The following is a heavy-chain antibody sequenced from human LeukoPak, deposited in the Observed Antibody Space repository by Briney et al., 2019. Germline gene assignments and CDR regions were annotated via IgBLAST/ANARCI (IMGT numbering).Heavy chain of an antibody. Sequence: GGSLRLSCAASGFTFSGYAMSWVRQAPGKGLEWVSAISGSGTDTFYANSVKGRFTISRDNPKNTLYLQMNSLRAEDTAVYYCAKGGGSSCYSPSDYWGQGTLVTVSS. CDR3: AKGGGSSCYSPSDY. V-gene: IGHV3-23*01. CDR1: GFTFSGYA. D-gene: IGHD2-15*01. J-gene: IGHJ4*02. CDR2: ISGSGTDT.